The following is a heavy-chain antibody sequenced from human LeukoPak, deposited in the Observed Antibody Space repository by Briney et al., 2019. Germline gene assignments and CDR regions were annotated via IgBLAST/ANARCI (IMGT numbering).Heavy chain of an antibody. CDR3: TTDHIEQWLVGVDY. D-gene: IGHD6-19*01. V-gene: IGHV3-15*01. CDR1: GFTFSNAW. Sequence: GGSLGLSCAASGFTFSNAWMSWVRQAPGKGLEWVGRIKSKTDGGTTDYAAPVKGRFTISRDDSKNTLYLQMNSLKTEDTAVYYCTTDHIEQWLVGVDYWGQGTLVTVSS. CDR2: IKSKTDGGTT. J-gene: IGHJ4*02.